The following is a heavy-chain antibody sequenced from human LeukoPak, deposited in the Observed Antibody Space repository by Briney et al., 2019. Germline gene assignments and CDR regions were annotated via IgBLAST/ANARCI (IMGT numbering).Heavy chain of an antibody. J-gene: IGHJ4*02. V-gene: IGHV4-59*01. CDR1: GGSISSYY. Sequence: PSETLSLTCTVSGGSISSYYWSWIRQPPGKGLEWIGYIYYSGSTNYNPSPKSRVTISVDTSKNQFSLKLSSVTAADTAVYYCARDPYDILTGYQDWGQGTLVTVSS. D-gene: IGHD3-9*01. CDR3: ARDPYDILTGYQD. CDR2: IYYSGST.